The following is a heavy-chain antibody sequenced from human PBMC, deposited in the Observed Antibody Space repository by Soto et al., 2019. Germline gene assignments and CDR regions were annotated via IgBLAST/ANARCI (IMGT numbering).Heavy chain of an antibody. J-gene: IGHJ3*02. CDR3: ASSLGGLTRSHVYGDYEFIAFDI. D-gene: IGHD4-17*01. V-gene: IGHV1-69*06. CDR1: GGTFSSYA. CDR2: IIPIFGTA. Sequence: GASVKVSCKASGGTFSSYAISWVRQAPGHGLEWMGGIIPIFGTANYAQKFQGRVTITADKSTSTAYMELSSLRSEDTAVYYCASSLGGLTRSHVYGDYEFIAFDIWGQGTMVTVS.